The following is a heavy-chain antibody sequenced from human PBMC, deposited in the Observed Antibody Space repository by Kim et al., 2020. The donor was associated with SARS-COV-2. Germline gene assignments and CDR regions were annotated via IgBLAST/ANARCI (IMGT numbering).Heavy chain of an antibody. D-gene: IGHD3-10*01. J-gene: IGHJ5*02. V-gene: IGHV1-2*02. Sequence: ASVKVSCKASGYTFTGYYMHWVRQAPGQGLEWMGWINPNSGGTNYAQKFQGRVTMTRDTSISTAYMELSRLRSDDTAVYYCAAEGGWFGELLLSLNWFDPWGQGTLVTVSS. CDR1: GYTFTGYY. CDR2: INPNSGGT. CDR3: AAEGGWFGELLLSLNWFDP.